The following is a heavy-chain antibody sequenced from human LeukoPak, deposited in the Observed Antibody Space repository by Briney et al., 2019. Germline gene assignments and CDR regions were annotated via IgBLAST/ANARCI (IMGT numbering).Heavy chain of an antibody. CDR2: IKQDGSEK. V-gene: IGHV3-7*03. Sequence: GSLRLSCAASGFTFSNFWMTWVRQAPGKGLEWVANIKQDGSEKYYVDSVKGRFTISRDNAKNSLYLQMNSLRAEDTAVYYCARGRVDDYWGQGTLVTISS. J-gene: IGHJ4*02. CDR3: ARGRVDDY. CDR1: GFTFSNFW.